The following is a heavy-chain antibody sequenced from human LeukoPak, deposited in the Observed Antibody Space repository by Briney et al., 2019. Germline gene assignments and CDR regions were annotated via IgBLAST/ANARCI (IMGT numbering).Heavy chain of an antibody. CDR2: ISSSSSYI. D-gene: IGHD6-19*01. V-gene: IGHV3-21*01. J-gene: IGHJ4*02. CDR3: ARAGIAVAGTPLDY. CDR1: GFTLSSYS. Sequence: GGSLRLSCVASGFTLSSYSMNWVRQAPGKGLEWVSSISSSSSYIYYADSVKGRFTISRDNAKNSLYLQMNSLRAEDTAVYYCARAGIAVAGTPLDYWGQGTLVTVSS.